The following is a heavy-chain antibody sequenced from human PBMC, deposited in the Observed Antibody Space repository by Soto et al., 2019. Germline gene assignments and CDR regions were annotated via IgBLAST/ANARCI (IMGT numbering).Heavy chain of an antibody. D-gene: IGHD2-15*01. V-gene: IGHV4-39*01. J-gene: IGHJ3*02. Sequence: PSETLSLTCTVSGDSISSSNSYWGWIRQPPGKGLEWIGSIYYSGSTYYNPSLKSRVTISVDTSKNQFSLKLSSVTAADTAVYYCARRPKTRVVAFDIWGQGTMVT. CDR3: ARRPKTRVVAFDI. CDR2: IYYSGST. CDR1: GDSISSSNSY.